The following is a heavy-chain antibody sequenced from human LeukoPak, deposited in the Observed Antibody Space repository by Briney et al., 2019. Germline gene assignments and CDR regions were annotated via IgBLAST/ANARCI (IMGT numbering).Heavy chain of an antibody. CDR3: ARRDSSGWYYFDY. Sequence: GGSLRLSCAASGFTFSSYSMNWVRQAPGKGLEWVSSISSSSSYIYYADSVKGRFTISRDNAKNSLYLQMNSLRAEDTAVYYCARRDSSGWYYFDYWGQGTLVTVSS. CDR1: GFTFSSYS. CDR2: ISSSSSYI. V-gene: IGHV3-21*01. J-gene: IGHJ4*02. D-gene: IGHD6-19*01.